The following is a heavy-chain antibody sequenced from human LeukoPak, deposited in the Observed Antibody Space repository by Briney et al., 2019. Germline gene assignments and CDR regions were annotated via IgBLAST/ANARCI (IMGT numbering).Heavy chain of an antibody. D-gene: IGHD2-2*01. Sequence: GGSLRLSCAASGFTFSSFWMYWVRQVPGEGLVWVSRIKPDGSSTSYADSVKGRFTISRDNAKNSLYLQMNSLRAEDTAVYYCVSCSSTNCYWGQGTLVTVSS. CDR2: IKPDGSST. J-gene: IGHJ4*02. CDR3: VSCSSTNCY. V-gene: IGHV3-74*01. CDR1: GFTFSSFW.